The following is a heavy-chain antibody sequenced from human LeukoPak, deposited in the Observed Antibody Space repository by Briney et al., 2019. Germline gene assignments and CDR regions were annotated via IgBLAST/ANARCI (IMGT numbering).Heavy chain of an antibody. CDR3: ARSGDYYDSSGYMDY. CDR1: GFTFSSYA. D-gene: IGHD3-22*01. V-gene: IGHV3-30-3*01. Sequence: GRSLRLSCAASGFTFSSYAMHWVRQAPGKGLEWVAVISYDGSNKYYADSVKGRFTISRDNSKNTLYLQMNSLRAEDTAVYYCARSGDYYDSSGYMDYWGQGTLVTVSS. J-gene: IGHJ4*02. CDR2: ISYDGSNK.